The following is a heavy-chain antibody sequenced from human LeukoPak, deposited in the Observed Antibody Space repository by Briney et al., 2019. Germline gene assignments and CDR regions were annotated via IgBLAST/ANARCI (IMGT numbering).Heavy chain of an antibody. CDR1: GGSISSYY. CDR3: ARGGRATVITY. CDR2: IYYSGST. Sequence: SETLSLTCTVSGGSISSYYWSWIRQPPGKGLEWIGYIYYSGSTNYNPSLKSRVTISVDTSKNQFSLKLSSVTAADTAVYYCARGGRATVITYWGQGTLVTVSS. D-gene: IGHD4-11*01. J-gene: IGHJ4*02. V-gene: IGHV4-59*01.